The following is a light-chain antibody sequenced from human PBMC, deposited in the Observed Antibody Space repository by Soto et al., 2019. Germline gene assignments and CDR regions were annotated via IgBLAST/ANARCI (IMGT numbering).Light chain of an antibody. CDR1: QSVSSY. CDR2: DAS. Sequence: EIVLTQSPGTLSLSPGERATLSCTSSQSVSSYLAWYQQKPGQAPRLLIYDASNRATGVPARFSGSGSGTDFTLTISSLEPEDFALYYCQQRNNWPPITFGQGTRLEIK. CDR3: QQRNNWPPIT. J-gene: IGKJ5*01. V-gene: IGKV3-11*01.